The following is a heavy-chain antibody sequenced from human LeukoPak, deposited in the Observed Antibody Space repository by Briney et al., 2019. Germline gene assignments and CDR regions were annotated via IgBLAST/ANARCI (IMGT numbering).Heavy chain of an antibody. D-gene: IGHD3-22*01. CDR1: GFTFSSYS. J-gene: IGHJ4*02. CDR2: ISSSSSYI. CDR3: ARDSTGDYYDSSGYHFDY. V-gene: IGHV3-21*01. Sequence: GGSLRLSCAASGFTFSSYSMNWVRQAPGKGLEWVSSISSSSSYIYYADSVKGRFTISRDNAKNSLYLQMNSLRAEDTAVYYCARDSTGDYYDSSGYHFDYWGQGTLVTVSS.